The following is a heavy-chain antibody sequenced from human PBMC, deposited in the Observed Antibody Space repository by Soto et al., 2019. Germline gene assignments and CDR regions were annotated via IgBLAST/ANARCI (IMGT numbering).Heavy chain of an antibody. CDR3: VREDANSFFAY. CDR2: ISRDGNSR. V-gene: IGHV3-30*03. CDR1: GFTFSSRG. Sequence: QVQLVESGGGVIQPGKSLRLACAASGFTFSSRGMHWVRQAPGKGLEWVAIISRDGNSRFYGGSVKGRFTISRDNSKDTLYPEMTILLFEDTAVYSSVREDANSFFAYWGPGPLVTVSS. D-gene: IGHD1-1*01. J-gene: IGHJ4*02.